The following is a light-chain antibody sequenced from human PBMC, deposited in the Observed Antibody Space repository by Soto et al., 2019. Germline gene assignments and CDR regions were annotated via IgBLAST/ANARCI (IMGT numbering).Light chain of an antibody. CDR2: KAS. V-gene: IGKV1-5*03. CDR1: QNINSW. Sequence: DIQMTQSPSTLSASVGDRVTITCRASQNINSWLAWYQQKPGKAPKLLIYKASSLESGVPSRFSGSGSGTEFTLPIISLQPDDFAAYYCPQDEIYPITFGQGTRLEIK. CDR3: PQDEIYPIT. J-gene: IGKJ5*01.